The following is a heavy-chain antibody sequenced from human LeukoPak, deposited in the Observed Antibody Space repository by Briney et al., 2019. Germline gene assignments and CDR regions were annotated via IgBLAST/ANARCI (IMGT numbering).Heavy chain of an antibody. V-gene: IGHV4-34*01. D-gene: IGHD3-10*01. CDR2: INHSGST. CDR1: GASFSGYY. J-gene: IGHJ4*02. CDR3: ARSYFGWGSYFRF. Sequence: PWETQSLTCAVYGASFSGYYWRWIRQPPGKGLGWLGEINHSGSTNYNPSLKSLVTISVDSSKNPFSLKLTSVTAADTAVYYCARSYFGWGSYFRFWGQGNLVTVSS.